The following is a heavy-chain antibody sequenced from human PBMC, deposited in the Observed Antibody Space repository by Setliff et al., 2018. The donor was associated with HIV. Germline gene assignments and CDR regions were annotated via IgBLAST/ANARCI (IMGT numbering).Heavy chain of an antibody. Sequence: ASVKVSCKASGYTFTSYYMHWVQQAPGKGLEWMGRVDPEDGETIYAQKFQGRVTITADESTSTAYMELSSLRSEDTAVYYCARATNYYDSSGYYDYWGQGTLVTVSS. CDR2: VDPEDGET. J-gene: IGHJ4*02. CDR3: ARATNYYDSSGYYDY. V-gene: IGHV1-69-2*01. D-gene: IGHD3-22*01. CDR1: GYTFTSYY.